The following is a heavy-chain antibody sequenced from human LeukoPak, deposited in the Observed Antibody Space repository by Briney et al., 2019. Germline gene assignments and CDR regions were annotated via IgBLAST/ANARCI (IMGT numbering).Heavy chain of an antibody. CDR1: GFTVSSNY. CDR2: IYSGGST. J-gene: IGHJ4*02. CDR3: ARGRCSGVGCDSFHS. D-gene: IGHD2-15*01. Sequence: GGSLRLSCAASGFTVSSNYMSWVRQAPGKGLEWVSVIYSGGSTYYADSVKGRFTISRDNSKNTLYLQMNSLRAEDTAVYYCARGRCSGVGCDSFHSWGQGALVTVSS. V-gene: IGHV3-53*01.